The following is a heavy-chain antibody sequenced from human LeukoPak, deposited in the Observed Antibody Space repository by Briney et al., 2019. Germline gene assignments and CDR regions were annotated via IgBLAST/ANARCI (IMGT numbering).Heavy chain of an antibody. CDR2: ITSSSYI. CDR3: AREGGGDQY. CDR1: GFTFSSYT. V-gene: IGHV3-21*01. D-gene: IGHD2-21*02. J-gene: IGHJ4*02. Sequence: GGSLRLSCSASGFTFSSYTMNWVRQAPGKGLEWVSSITSSSYIYYADSVKGRFTVSRDNAKNSLYLQMNSLRAEDTAVYYCAREGGGDQYWGQGTLVTVSS.